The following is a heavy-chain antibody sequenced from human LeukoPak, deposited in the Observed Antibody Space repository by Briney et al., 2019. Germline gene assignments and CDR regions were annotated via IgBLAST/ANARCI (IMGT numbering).Heavy chain of an antibody. V-gene: IGHV3-23*01. Sequence: GGSLRLSCATSGFTFSTYAMNWVRQAPGKGLEWVSVISASGTITNHADSVKGRFTVSRDKSKNTLVLQMDSLRAEDTAVYYCAKLGGNYSPYYSYMDVWGKGTTVTVSS. CDR3: AKLGGNYSPYYSYMDV. J-gene: IGHJ6*03. D-gene: IGHD1-26*01. CDR2: ISASGTIT. CDR1: GFTFSTYA.